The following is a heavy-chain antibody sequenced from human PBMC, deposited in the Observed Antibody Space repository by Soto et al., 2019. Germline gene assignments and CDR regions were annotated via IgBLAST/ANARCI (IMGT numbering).Heavy chain of an antibody. J-gene: IGHJ4*02. CDR3: ARGVCSGGSCYFGSFDY. D-gene: IGHD2-15*01. V-gene: IGHV1-18*01. CDR2: ISAYNGNT. CDR1: GYTFTSYG. Sequence: ASVKVSCKASGYTFTSYGISWVRQAPGQGLEWMGWISAYNGNTNYAQKLQGRVTMTTDTSTSTAYMELRSLRSDDTAVYYCARGVCSGGSCYFGSFDYWGQGTRVTVSS.